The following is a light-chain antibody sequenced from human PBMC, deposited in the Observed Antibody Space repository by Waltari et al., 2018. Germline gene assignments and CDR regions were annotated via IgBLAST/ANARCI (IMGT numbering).Light chain of an antibody. CDR3: QQYNNWPMYT. CDR1: QSVSST. V-gene: IGKV3-15*01. CDR2: GAS. J-gene: IGKJ2*01. Sequence: EIVMTQSPATLSVSAGERATLSCRASQSVSSTLAWYQQKPGQAPRLLIYGASTRATGIPARFSGSGSGTEFTLTISSMQSEDFAVYYCQQYNNWPMYTFGQGTKLEIK.